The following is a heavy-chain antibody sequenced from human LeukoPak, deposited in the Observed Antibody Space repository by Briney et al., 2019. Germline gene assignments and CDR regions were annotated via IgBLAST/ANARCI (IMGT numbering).Heavy chain of an antibody. V-gene: IGHV4-4*07. J-gene: IGHJ6*03. CDR3: ARGSDYYYMDV. Sequence: PSETLSLTCTVSGGSISSYYWSWIRQPAAKGLEWIGRIYSSGSTNYNPSLKSRVTMSVDTSKNQFSLKLSSVSAADTAVYYCARGSDYYYMDVWGKGTTVTVSS. CDR2: IYSSGST. CDR1: GGSISSYY.